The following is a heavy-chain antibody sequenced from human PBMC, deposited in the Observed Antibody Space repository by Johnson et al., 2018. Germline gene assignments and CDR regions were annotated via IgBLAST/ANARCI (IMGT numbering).Heavy chain of an antibody. V-gene: IGHV3-30*03. CDR3: ARDSVAFHGTTYPHYYYMDV. CDR1: GFTLSSYT. Sequence: QVQLVESGGGVVQXGNSLRLSCAASGFTLSSYTMHWVRQGPGKGLEWVAALSHDGRNRFYIDSVQGRFTISGDNSRNTLFLQMNSLRTEDTAVYYCARDSVAFHGTTYPHYYYMDVWGKGTTVTVSS. D-gene: IGHD1-1*01. CDR2: LSHDGRNR. J-gene: IGHJ6*03.